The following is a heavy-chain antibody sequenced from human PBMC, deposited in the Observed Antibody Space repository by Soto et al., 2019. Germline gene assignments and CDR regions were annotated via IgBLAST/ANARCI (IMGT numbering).Heavy chain of an antibody. CDR1: GGSFNNYA. D-gene: IGHD3-10*01. V-gene: IGHV1-69*01. Sequence: QVHLVQSGAEVKKPGSSVKVSCTTSGGSFNNYAVSWVRQAPGQGLEWMGGIIPNFATPNYAQTFQDRVTIIADESTSTVYMELRSLRSNDTAVYYCAVAMVREILIFESSGMHVWGQGTTVIVSS. CDR2: IIPNFATP. CDR3: AVAMVREILIFESSGMHV. J-gene: IGHJ6*02.